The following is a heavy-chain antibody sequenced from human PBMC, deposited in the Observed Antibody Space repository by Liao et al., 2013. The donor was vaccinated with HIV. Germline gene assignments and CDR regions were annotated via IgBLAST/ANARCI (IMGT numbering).Heavy chain of an antibody. Sequence: QVQLQQWGAGLLKPSETLSLTCAVYGGSFSGYYWSWIRQPPGKGLEWIGYIYYSGNTYYNPSLKSRLTISVDTSKNQFSLKLSSVTAADTAVYYCARERIPLKFGYFDLWGRGTLVAVSS. CDR2: IYYSGNT. J-gene: IGHJ2*01. CDR1: GGSFSGYY. V-gene: IGHV4-34*02. D-gene: IGHD2-15*01. CDR3: ARERIPLKFGYFDL.